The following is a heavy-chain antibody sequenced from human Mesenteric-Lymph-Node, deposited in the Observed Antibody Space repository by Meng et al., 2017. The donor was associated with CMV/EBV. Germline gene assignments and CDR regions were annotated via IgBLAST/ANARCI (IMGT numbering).Heavy chain of an antibody. J-gene: IGHJ4*02. CDR2: INPNSGGT. CDR1: GYTFTGYY. V-gene: IGHV1-2*02. D-gene: IGHD3-10*01. Sequence: ASVTVSCKASGYTFTGYYMHWVRQAPGQGLEWMGWINPNSGGTNYAQKFQGRVTMTRDTSISTAYMELSRLRSDDTAVYYCARLNYYGSGSNFDYWGQGTLVTVSS. CDR3: ARLNYYGSGSNFDY.